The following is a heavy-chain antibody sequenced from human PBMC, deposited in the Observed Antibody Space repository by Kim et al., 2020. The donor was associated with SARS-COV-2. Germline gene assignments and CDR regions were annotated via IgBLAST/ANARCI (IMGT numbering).Heavy chain of an antibody. V-gene: IGHV4-59*13. CDR1: GGSISSYY. Sequence: SETLSLTCTVSGGSISSYYWSWIRQPPGKGLEWIGYIYYSGSTNYNPSLKSRVTISVDTSKNQFSLKLSSVTAADTAVYYCASSPVKWYSSAAEVWFDPWGQGTLVTVSS. CDR2: IYYSGST. CDR3: ASSPVKWYSSAAEVWFDP. J-gene: IGHJ5*02. D-gene: IGHD6-25*01.